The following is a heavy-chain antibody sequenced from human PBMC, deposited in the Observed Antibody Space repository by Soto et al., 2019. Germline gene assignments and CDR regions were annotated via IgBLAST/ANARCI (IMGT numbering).Heavy chain of an antibody. V-gene: IGHV3-30-3*01. D-gene: IGHD4-17*01. CDR1: GFTFSSYA. J-gene: IGHJ6*02. CDR3: ARDRMTTVTRYSYYGMDV. CDR2: ISYDGSNK. Sequence: PGGSLRLSCAASGFTFSSYAMHWVRQAPGKXLEWVAVISYDGSNKYYADSVKGRFTISRDNSKNTLYLQMNSLRAEDTAVYYCARDRMTTVTRYSYYGMDVWGQGTTVTVSS.